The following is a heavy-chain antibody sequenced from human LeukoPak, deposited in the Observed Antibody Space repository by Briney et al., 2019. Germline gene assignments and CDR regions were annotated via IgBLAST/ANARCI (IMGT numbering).Heavy chain of an antibody. D-gene: IGHD6-13*01. CDR3: AGGDLPYSSSWWYYFDY. Sequence: GASVTVSCKASGYTFTSYDINWVRQATGQGLEWMGWMNPNSGNTGYAQKFQGRVTITRNTSISTAYMELSSLRSEDTAVYYCAGGDLPYSSSWWYYFDYWGQGTLVTVSS. CDR2: MNPNSGNT. J-gene: IGHJ4*02. CDR1: GYTFTSYD. V-gene: IGHV1-8*03.